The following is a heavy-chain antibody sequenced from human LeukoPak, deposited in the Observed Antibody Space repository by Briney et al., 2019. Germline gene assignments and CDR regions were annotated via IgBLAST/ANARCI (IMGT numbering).Heavy chain of an antibody. CDR2: IYPSGSSA. Sequence: ASVKVSCTASGYTFTNYYMHWVRQAPGQGLEWVGTIYPSGSSASYAQKFQGRVTMTRDTSTSTVYMELSSLRSEDTAVYYCARGTRNRAFDIWGQGTMVTVSS. CDR3: ARGTRNRAFDI. V-gene: IGHV1-46*01. D-gene: IGHD1-14*01. CDR1: GYTFTNYY. J-gene: IGHJ3*02.